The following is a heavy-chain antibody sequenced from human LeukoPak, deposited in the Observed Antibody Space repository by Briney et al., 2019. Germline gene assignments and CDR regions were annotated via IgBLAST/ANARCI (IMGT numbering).Heavy chain of an antibody. Sequence: GASVKVSCKASGYTFTSYDINWVRQAPGQGLEWMGRIIPILAIANYAQKFQGRVTITADKSTSTAYMELSSLRSEDTAVYYCASPQNYYDSSGPLDYWGQGTLVTVSS. J-gene: IGHJ4*02. D-gene: IGHD3-22*01. CDR2: IIPILAIA. CDR1: GYTFTSYD. V-gene: IGHV1-69*04. CDR3: ASPQNYYDSSGPLDY.